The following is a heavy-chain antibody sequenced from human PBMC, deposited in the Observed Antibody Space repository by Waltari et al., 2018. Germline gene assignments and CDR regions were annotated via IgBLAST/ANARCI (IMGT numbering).Heavy chain of an antibody. Sequence: QVQLQESGPGLVKPSQTLSLTCTVSGDSISSGNYYWSWIRQPAGKGLEWIGRIYISGSTNYNPSLKSRVTISVDTSKNQFSLKLSSVTAADTAVYYCARWLAVADRDGFDYWGQGTLVTVSS. V-gene: IGHV4-61*02. D-gene: IGHD6-19*01. CDR1: GDSISSGNYY. J-gene: IGHJ4*02. CDR3: ARWLAVADRDGFDY. CDR2: IYISGST.